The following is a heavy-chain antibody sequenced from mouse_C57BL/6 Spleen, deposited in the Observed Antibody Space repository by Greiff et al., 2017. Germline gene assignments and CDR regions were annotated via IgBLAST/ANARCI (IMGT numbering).Heavy chain of an antibody. CDR1: GFTFSSYA. CDR3: ARGSDYDYDSAAMDY. Sequence: EVHLVESGGGLVKPGGSLKLSCAASGFTFSSYAMSWVRQTPEKRLEWVATISDGGSYTYYPDNVKGRFTISRDNAKNNLYLQMSHLKSEDTAMYYCARGSDYDYDSAAMDYWGQGTSVTVSS. J-gene: IGHJ4*01. D-gene: IGHD2-4*01. CDR2: ISDGGSYT. V-gene: IGHV5-4*01.